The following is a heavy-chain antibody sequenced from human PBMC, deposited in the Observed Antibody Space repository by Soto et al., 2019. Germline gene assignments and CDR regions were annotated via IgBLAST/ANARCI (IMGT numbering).Heavy chain of an antibody. V-gene: IGHV3-30*18. Sequence: LRHRCPSSEGTFSSYGMHWVRQKQGKGLESVAVISYDGSNKYYADSVKGRFTISRDNSKNTLYLQMNSLRAEDTAVYYCAKDGAYSSSWYYYSPYYYYGMDVWGQGPKVTGS. CDR3: AKDGAYSSSWYYYSPYYYYGMDV. D-gene: IGHD6-13*01. CDR1: EGTFSSYG. CDR2: ISYDGSNK. J-gene: IGHJ6*02.